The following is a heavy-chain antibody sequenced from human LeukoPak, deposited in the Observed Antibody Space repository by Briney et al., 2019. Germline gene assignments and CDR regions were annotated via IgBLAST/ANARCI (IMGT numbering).Heavy chain of an antibody. Sequence: GASVKVSCKASGYIFASYGISWVQQAPGQGLEWMGWISAYNGDTKYAQNLQGRVTLTTDTSTGTAYMELRSLTSDDTALYYYARDTALIITPGGPDYWGRGTLITVSS. CDR1: GYIFASYG. CDR3: ARDTALIITPGGPDY. V-gene: IGHV1-18*01. J-gene: IGHJ4*02. D-gene: IGHD3-10*01. CDR2: ISAYNGDT.